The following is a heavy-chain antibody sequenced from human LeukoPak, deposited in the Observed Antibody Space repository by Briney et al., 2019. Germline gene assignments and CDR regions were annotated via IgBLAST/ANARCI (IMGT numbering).Heavy chain of an antibody. V-gene: IGHV4-4*02. Sequence: LSCAASGFTFSRYWIHWVRQSPGKGLEWIGEMYHGGNTAYNPSLQSRVSMSIDTAKNQFSLRMTSLTAADTAIYYCVRDGVSAGNGGYYFDYWGQGTLVTVSP. CDR1: GFTFSRYW. CDR3: VRDGVSAGNGGYYFDY. D-gene: IGHD3-16*01. CDR2: MYHGGNT. J-gene: IGHJ4*02.